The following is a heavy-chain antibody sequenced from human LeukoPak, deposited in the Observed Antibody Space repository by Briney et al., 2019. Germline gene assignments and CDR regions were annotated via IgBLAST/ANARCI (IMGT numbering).Heavy chain of an antibody. CDR1: GGSLNSYF. Sequence: PSETLSLTCTVSGGSLNSYFWSWIRQPPGKGLEWIGHIYYSGTTNYNPSLQSRFTISVDTSKNQFSLKLRSVTAADTAVYYCARGTVMTDGDYWGHGTLVTVSS. D-gene: IGHD1-14*01. CDR2: IYYSGTT. V-gene: IGHV4-59*01. CDR3: ARGTVMTDGDY. J-gene: IGHJ4*01.